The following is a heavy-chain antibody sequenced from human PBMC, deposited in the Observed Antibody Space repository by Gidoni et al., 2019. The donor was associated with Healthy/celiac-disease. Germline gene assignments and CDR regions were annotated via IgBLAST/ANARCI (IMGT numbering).Heavy chain of an antibody. V-gene: IGHV1-18*01. CDR2: MSAYNGNT. Sequence: QVQLVQPVAEVKKPGASVKVSCKASGYIFTSYGISWVLQPPGQGLEWIGWMSAYNGNTTNAQKLKGRVTMTTDTSTSTAYMELRSLRSDDTAMYYCARDFAAGGTVGADIWGQGTMVTVSS. D-gene: IGHD1-26*01. J-gene: IGHJ3*02. CDR3: ARDFAAGGTVGADI. CDR1: GYIFTSYG.